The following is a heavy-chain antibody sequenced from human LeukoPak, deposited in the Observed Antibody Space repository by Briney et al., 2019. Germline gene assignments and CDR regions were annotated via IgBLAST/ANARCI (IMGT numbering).Heavy chain of an antibody. CDR3: ARDLSRGVGATR. D-gene: IGHD1-26*01. CDR2: ISSSSSYI. V-gene: IGHV3-21*01. J-gene: IGHJ4*02. CDR1: GFTFSSYS. Sequence: GGSLRLSCAASGFTFSSYSMNWVRQAPGKGLEWVSSISSSSSYIYYADSVKGRFTISRDNAKNSLYLRMNSLRAEDTAVYYCARDLSRGVGATRWGQGTLVTVSS.